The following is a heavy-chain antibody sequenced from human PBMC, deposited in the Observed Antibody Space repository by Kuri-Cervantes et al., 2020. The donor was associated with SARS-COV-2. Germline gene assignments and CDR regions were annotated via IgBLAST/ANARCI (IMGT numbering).Heavy chain of an antibody. Sequence: SETLSLTCAVSGYSISSGYYWGWIRQPPGKGLEWIGSIYHSGSTYYNPSLKSRVTISVDTSKNQFSLKLSSVTAADTAVYYCARDRGLWFGELLLGNWFDPWGQGTLVTVSS. J-gene: IGHJ5*02. CDR2: IYHSGST. CDR1: GYSISSGYY. D-gene: IGHD3-10*01. V-gene: IGHV4-38-2*02. CDR3: ARDRGLWFGELLLGNWFDP.